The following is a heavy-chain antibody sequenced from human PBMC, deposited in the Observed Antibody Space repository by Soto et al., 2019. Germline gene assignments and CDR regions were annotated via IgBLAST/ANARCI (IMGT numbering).Heavy chain of an antibody. CDR3: ARGSQLERDALDI. CDR2: IYYTGHT. J-gene: IGHJ3*02. V-gene: IGHV4-31*03. Sequence: QVQLQESGPGLVKPSQTLSLTCSVSGVSINSGGYYWSWIRHHPGKGLEWIGYIYYTGHTFYNPTLKSRVAMSLDTSKNQFSLKLSSVTAADTAVYYCARGSQLERDALDIWGQGTMVTVSS. CDR1: GVSINSGGYY. D-gene: IGHD1-1*01.